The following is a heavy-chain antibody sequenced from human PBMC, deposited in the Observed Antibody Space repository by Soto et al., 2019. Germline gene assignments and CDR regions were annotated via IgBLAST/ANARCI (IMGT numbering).Heavy chain of an antibody. CDR1: GFSLSTTGVG. V-gene: IGHV2-5*02. Sequence: QITLKESGPTLVRPTQTLTLTCAFSGFSLSTTGVGVGWIRQPPGKALEWLAVIYWDDSKHYIPSLRSRLTIPKDASKNQVVLTMTNMDPMDTGTYYCAHKGPEDWPLDYWGQGTLVTVSS. J-gene: IGHJ4*02. CDR3: AHKGPEDWPLDY. CDR2: IYWDDSK. D-gene: IGHD3-9*01.